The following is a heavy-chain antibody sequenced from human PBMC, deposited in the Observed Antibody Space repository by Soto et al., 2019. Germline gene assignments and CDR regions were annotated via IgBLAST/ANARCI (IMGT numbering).Heavy chain of an antibody. CDR3: AKSPKVISTSFVY. CDR2: ISGSGGTT. J-gene: IGHJ4*02. V-gene: IGHV3-23*01. CDR1: GFTFSSYA. D-gene: IGHD3-22*01. Sequence: GGSLRLSCVASGFTFSSYALNWVRQAPGRGLEWVSAISGSGGTTYYADSVKGRFTISRDNSKNTLFVQMNSLRAEDAAIYYCAKSPKVISTSFVYWGQGSLVTVYS.